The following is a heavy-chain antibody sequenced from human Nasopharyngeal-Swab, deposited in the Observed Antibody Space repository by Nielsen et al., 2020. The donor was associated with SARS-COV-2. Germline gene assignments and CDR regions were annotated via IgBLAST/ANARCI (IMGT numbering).Heavy chain of an antibody. V-gene: IGHV3-7*04. CDR3: VRGGLGTGLEN. CDR1: GFTFSDYW. CDR2: IKQDGTLK. J-gene: IGHJ4*02. D-gene: IGHD1-14*01. Sequence: GGSLRLSCGGSGFTFSDYWMSWVRQSPEKGLEWVATIKQDGTLKSYVDSVKGRFTISRDNAKNTLYLQMNSLRAEDTAVYYCVRGGLGTGLENWGQGTLVTVSS.